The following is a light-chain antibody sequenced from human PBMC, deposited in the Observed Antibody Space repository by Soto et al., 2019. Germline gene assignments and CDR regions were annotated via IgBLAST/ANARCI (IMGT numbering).Light chain of an antibody. Sequence: DIVLTQSPGTLSLSPGERATLSCRASQSVSSSYLAWYQQKPGQAPRLLIYGTSTRATGIPDRFSGSGSGTDFTLTISRLEPEDFAVYYCQQYGGSPPDTFSQGTKLEI. CDR3: QQYGGSPPDT. J-gene: IGKJ2*01. V-gene: IGKV3-20*01. CDR2: GTS. CDR1: QSVSSSY.